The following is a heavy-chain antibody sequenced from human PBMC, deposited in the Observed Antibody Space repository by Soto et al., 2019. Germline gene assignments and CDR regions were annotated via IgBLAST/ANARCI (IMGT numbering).Heavy chain of an antibody. J-gene: IGHJ3*02. CDR1: GGSISSYY. V-gene: IGHV4-59*01. CDR2: IYYSGST. CDR3: ARILVTTTAFDI. D-gene: IGHD4-17*01. Sequence: QVQLQESGPGLVKPSETLSLTCTVSGGSISSYYWSWIRQPPGKGLEWIGYIYYSGSTNYNPSLKSRVTISVDTSKNQFSLKLSSVTAADTAVYYCARILVTTTAFDIWGQGTMVTVSS.